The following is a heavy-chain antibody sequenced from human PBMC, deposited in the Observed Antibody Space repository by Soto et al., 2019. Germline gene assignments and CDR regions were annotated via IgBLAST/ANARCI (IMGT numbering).Heavy chain of an antibody. Sequence: VGFLRLSCAASGVTFISYAMSWVRQAPGKGLEWVSAISGSGGSTYYADSVKGRFTISRDNSKNTLYLQMNSLRAEDTAVYYCAKGEIKYYDFWSGSSPYSDGMDVWGQGTTVTVSS. J-gene: IGHJ6*02. D-gene: IGHD3-3*01. CDR2: ISGSGGST. V-gene: IGHV3-23*01. CDR3: AKGEIKYYDFWSGSSPYSDGMDV. CDR1: GVTFISYA.